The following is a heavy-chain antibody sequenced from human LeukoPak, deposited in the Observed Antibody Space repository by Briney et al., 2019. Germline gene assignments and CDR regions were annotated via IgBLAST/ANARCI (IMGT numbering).Heavy chain of an antibody. D-gene: IGHD6-13*01. J-gene: IGHJ6*02. CDR2: TYYSGST. CDR1: GGSISSYY. V-gene: IGHV4-59*01. CDR3: AREGRAAAFYYYYYGMDV. Sequence: SETLSLTCTVSGGSISSYYWSWIRQPPGKGLEWIGYTYYSGSTNYNPSLKSRVTISVDTSKNQFSLKLSSVTAADTAVYYCAREGRAAAFYYYYYGMDVWGQGTTVTVSS.